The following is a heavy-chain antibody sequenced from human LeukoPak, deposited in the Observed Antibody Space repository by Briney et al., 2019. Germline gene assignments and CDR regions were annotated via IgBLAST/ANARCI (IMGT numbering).Heavy chain of an antibody. CDR2: IYYSGST. V-gene: IGHV4-31*03. Sequence: PSETLSLTCTVSGGSISSSSYYWGWIRQHPGKGLGWIGYIYYSGSTYYNPSLKSRVTISVDTSKNQFSLKLSSVTAADTAVYYCARARTPYYYDSSGYPAFDIWGQGTMVTVSS. J-gene: IGHJ3*02. CDR3: ARARTPYYYDSSGYPAFDI. CDR1: GGSISSSSYY. D-gene: IGHD3-22*01.